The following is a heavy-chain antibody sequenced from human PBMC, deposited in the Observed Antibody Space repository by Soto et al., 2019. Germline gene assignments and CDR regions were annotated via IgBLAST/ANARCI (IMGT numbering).Heavy chain of an antibody. Sequence: LSLTCTVSGGSLSSGGYYWSWIRQHPGKGLEWIGYIYYSGSTYYNPSLKSRVTISVDTSKNQFSLKLSSVTAADTAVYYCASYRRSGTSDCDIRGQVTRGAVSS. CDR2: IYYSGST. D-gene: IGHD1-26*01. J-gene: IGHJ3*02. CDR1: GGSLSSGGYY. CDR3: ASYRRSGTSDCDI. V-gene: IGHV4-31*03.